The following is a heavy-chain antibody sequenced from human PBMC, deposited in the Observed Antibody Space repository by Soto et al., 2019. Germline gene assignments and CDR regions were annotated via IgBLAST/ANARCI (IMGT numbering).Heavy chain of an antibody. Sequence: WSLRLSCAASVFSLSPYWMHWVRQVPGRGLEWVARLSSDGFGAAYADSVKGRFLISRDIARNTLSLQMNSLRADDTAVYYCARDLGGPDYWGRGTSVTVSS. V-gene: IGHV3-74*03. CDR1: VFSLSPYW. D-gene: IGHD3-16*01. CDR3: ARDLGGPDY. J-gene: IGHJ4*02. CDR2: LSSDGFGA.